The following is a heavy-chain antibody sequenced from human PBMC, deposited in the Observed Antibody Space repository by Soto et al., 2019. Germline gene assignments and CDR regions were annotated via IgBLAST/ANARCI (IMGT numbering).Heavy chain of an antibody. CDR2: ISYDGSNK. V-gene: IGHV3-30-3*01. CDR1: GFTFSSYA. CDR3: ARGVTDPWLRYLVDY. D-gene: IGHD5-12*01. J-gene: IGHJ4*02. Sequence: PGGSLRLSCAASGFTFSSYAMHWVRQAPGKGLEWVAVISYDGSNKYYADSVKGRFTTSRDNSKNTLYLQMNSLRAEDTAVYYCARGVTDPWLRYLVDYWGQGTLVTVSS.